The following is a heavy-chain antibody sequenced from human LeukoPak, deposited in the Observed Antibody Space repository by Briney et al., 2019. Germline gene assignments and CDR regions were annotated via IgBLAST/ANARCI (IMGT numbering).Heavy chain of an antibody. Sequence: SVKVSCKASGGTFSSYAISWVRQAPGQGLEWMGGIIPIFGTANYAQKFQGRVTITADKSTSTAYMELSSLRPEDTAVYYCARVSGYSYGVLDYWGQGTLVTVSS. CDR3: ARVSGYSYGVLDY. J-gene: IGHJ4*02. D-gene: IGHD5-18*01. V-gene: IGHV1-69*06. CDR1: GGTFSSYA. CDR2: IIPIFGTA.